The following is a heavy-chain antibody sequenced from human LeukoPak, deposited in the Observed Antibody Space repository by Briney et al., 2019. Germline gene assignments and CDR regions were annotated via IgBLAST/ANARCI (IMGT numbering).Heavy chain of an antibody. J-gene: IGHJ4*02. CDR3: ARGLPNRGGFDY. CDR1: GYTFTSYG. CDR2: INPSGGST. Sequence: GASVKVSCKASGYTFTSYGISWVRQAPGQGLEWMGIINPSGGSTSYAQKFQGRVTMTRDTSTSTVYMELSSLRSEDTAVYYCARGLPNRGGFDYWGQGTLVTVSS. V-gene: IGHV1-46*01.